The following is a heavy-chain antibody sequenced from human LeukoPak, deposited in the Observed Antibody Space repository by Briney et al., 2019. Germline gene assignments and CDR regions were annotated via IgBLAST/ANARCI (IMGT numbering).Heavy chain of an antibody. CDR1: GGSFSGYY. CDR2: INHSGST. V-gene: IGHV4-34*01. Sequence: PSETLSLTCAVYGGSFSGYYWSWIRQPPGKGLEWIGEINHSGSTNYNPSLKSRVTIPVDTSKNQFSLKLSSVTAADTAVYYCARYNKSSWYFFDYWGQGTLVTVSS. D-gene: IGHD6-13*01. CDR3: ARYNKSSWYFFDY. J-gene: IGHJ4*02.